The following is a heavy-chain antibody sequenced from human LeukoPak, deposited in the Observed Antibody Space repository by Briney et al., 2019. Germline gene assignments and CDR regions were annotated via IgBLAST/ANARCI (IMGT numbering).Heavy chain of an antibody. CDR3: ASSPRLTTSWFLFNS. Sequence: PSETLSLTCSVSGDSFSNYYWTWIRQPPGKGLEWIGYVYYSGSTNYNPPLKTRLHLSVDTSKNRFSLKLSSVTVADTAVYYCASSPRLTTSWFLFNSWGHGTLVTVSS. J-gene: IGHJ5*01. D-gene: IGHD2-2*01. V-gene: IGHV4-59*08. CDR2: VYYSGST. CDR1: GDSFSNYY.